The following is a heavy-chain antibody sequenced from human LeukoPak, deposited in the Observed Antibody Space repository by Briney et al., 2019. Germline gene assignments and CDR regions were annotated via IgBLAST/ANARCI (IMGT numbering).Heavy chain of an antibody. J-gene: IGHJ4*02. Sequence: GGSLRLSCAASGFTVSSNYMSWVRQAPGEGLEWVSVTYSGGSTYYADSVKGRFTISRDNSKNTLYLQMNSLRAEDTAVYYCAKEGRGRDVVNYFDYWGQGTLVTVSS. V-gene: IGHV3-53*01. CDR3: AKEGRGRDVVNYFDY. CDR1: GFTVSSNY. D-gene: IGHD5-24*01. CDR2: TYSGGST.